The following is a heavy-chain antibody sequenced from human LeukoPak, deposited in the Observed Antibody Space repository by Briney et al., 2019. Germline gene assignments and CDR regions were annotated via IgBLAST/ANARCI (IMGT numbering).Heavy chain of an antibody. CDR2: VSSSSTYI. CDR3: AREILGELYFDF. J-gene: IGHJ4*02. CDR1: GFTFSSYS. Sequence: GGSLRLSCAASGFTFSSYSMNWVRQAPGKGLEWVSSVSSSSTYIYCADSVKGRFTISRDNAKNSLYLQMNSLRAEDTAVYYCAREILGELYFDFWGQGTLVTVSS. D-gene: IGHD3-10*01. V-gene: IGHV3-21*01.